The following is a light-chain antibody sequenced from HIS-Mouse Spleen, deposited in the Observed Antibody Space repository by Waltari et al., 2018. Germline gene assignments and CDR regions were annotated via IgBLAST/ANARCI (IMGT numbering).Light chain of an antibody. CDR1: SSDVGGYNY. Sequence: QSALTQPPSASGSPGQSVTISCTGTSSDVGGYNYVSWYQQHPGKAPKLMIYEVSKRPSGGPDRFSGSKSGNTASLTVSGLQAEDEADYYCSSYAGSNKLGVFGGGTKLTVL. J-gene: IGLJ2*01. CDR3: SSYAGSNKLGV. CDR2: EVS. V-gene: IGLV2-8*01.